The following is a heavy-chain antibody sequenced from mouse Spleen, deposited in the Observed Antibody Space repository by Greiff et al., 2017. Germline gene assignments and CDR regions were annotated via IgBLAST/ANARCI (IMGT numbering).Heavy chain of an antibody. Sequence: VQLQQSGAELVRPGSSVKISCKASGYAFSSYWMNWVKQRPGQGLEWIGQIYPGDGDTNYNGKFKGKATLTADKSSSTAYMQLSSLTSEDSAVYFCARSGYGNYVDAMDYWGQGTSVTVSS. CDR3: ARSGYGNYVDAMDY. CDR1: GYAFSSYW. V-gene: IGHV1-80*01. D-gene: IGHD2-10*02. CDR2: IYPGDGDT. J-gene: IGHJ4*01.